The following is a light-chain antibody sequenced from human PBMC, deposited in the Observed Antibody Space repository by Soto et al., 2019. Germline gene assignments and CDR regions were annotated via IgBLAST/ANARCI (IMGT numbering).Light chain of an antibody. J-gene: IGKJ1*01. CDR2: GAS. Sequence: EIVLTQSPGTLSLSPGERGTLSCRASQGVTSSYLAWYQQKPGQAPRLLIYGASTRATGIPDRFSGSGSGTDFTLTISRVEPEDFALYYCQQYGTSLWTFGQGTKVDIK. CDR3: QQYGTSLWT. V-gene: IGKV3-20*01. CDR1: QGVTSSY.